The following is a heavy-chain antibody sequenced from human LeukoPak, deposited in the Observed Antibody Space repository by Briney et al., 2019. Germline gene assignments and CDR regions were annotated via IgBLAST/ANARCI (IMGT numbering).Heavy chain of an antibody. D-gene: IGHD3-22*01. V-gene: IGHV1-46*01. CDR1: GYTFTDYY. CDR3: ARDSHDSSGYLRGNFDY. Sequence: ASVKVSCKASGYTFTDYYLHWVRQAPGQGLEWMGIINPSGGSTSYAQKFQGRVTMTRDMSTSTVYMELSSLRSEDTAVYYCARDSHDSSGYLRGNFDYWGQGTLVTVSS. J-gene: IGHJ4*02. CDR2: INPSGGST.